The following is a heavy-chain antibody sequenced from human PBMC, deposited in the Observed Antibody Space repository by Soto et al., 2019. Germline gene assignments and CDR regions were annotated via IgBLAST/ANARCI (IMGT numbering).Heavy chain of an antibody. CDR1: GFSFSSYT. CDR3: ARAREVAWFDS. CDR2: ITNRGTHT. J-gene: IGHJ5*01. D-gene: IGHD2-15*01. V-gene: IGHV3-21*06. Sequence: EVQLVESGGGLVKPGESLRLSCAASGFSFSSYTMNWVRQAPGKGLQWVSSITNRGTHTYSADSVKGRFTISRDNDKNSLYLQMNNLRAEDTGIYYCARAREVAWFDSWGLGTLVTVTS.